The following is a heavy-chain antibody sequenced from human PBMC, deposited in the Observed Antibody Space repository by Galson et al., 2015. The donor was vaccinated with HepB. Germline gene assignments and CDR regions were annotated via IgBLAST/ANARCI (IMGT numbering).Heavy chain of an antibody. Sequence: TCTVSGGSISSSSYYWGWIRQPPGKGLEWIGSIYYSGSTYYNPSLKSRVTISVDTSKNQFSLKLSSVTAADTAVYYCARHPMYVLLWFGEFSSYVPDAFDIWGQGTMVTVSS. V-gene: IGHV4-39*01. J-gene: IGHJ3*02. CDR1: GGSISSSSYY. CDR2: IYYSGST. D-gene: IGHD3-10*01. CDR3: ARHPMYVLLWFGEFSSYVPDAFDI.